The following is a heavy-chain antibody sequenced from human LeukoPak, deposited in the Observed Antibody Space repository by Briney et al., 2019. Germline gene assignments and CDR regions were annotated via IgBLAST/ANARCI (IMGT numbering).Heavy chain of an antibody. CDR2: IKQDGSEK. CDR1: GFTFSSYW. D-gene: IGHD5-18*01. J-gene: IGHJ4*02. Sequence: QPGGSLRLSCAASGFTFSSYWMSWVRQAPGKGLEWVANIKQDGSEKYYVDSVKGRLTISRDNAKNSLYLQMNSLRAEDTAVYYCARDVDTAMAGSFDYWGQGTLVTVSS. V-gene: IGHV3-7*01. CDR3: ARDVDTAMAGSFDY.